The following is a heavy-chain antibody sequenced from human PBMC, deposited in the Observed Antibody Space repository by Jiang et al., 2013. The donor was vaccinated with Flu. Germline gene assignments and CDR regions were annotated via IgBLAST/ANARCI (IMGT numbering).Heavy chain of an antibody. D-gene: IGHD3-22*01. V-gene: IGHV4-61*01. Sequence: GSGLVKPSETLSLTCTVSGGSVSSEYYYWTWIRQPPGKGLEWIGYIYYIGNTDYNPSLKSRVTILVDTSKNQFSLNLSSVTAADAAVYYCARGRYYDSTGYATFDHWGQGTLVTVSS. J-gene: IGHJ4*02. CDR3: ARGRYYDSTGYATFDH. CDR1: GGSVSSEYYY. CDR2: IYYIGNT.